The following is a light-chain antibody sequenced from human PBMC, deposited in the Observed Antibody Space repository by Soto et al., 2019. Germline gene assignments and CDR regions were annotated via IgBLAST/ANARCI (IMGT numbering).Light chain of an antibody. CDR1: SSDVGAYDF. CDR3: SSHKSSSSRV. Sequence: QSALTQPVSVSGSPGQSIPMSCTETSSDVGAYDFVSWYQQHPDKAPKLMIYEVSNRPSGVFNRFSDSKSVNTVTLTISGLQVEHEADYYCSSHKSSSSRVFGTGTKVTV. CDR2: EVS. V-gene: IGLV2-14*03. J-gene: IGLJ1*01.